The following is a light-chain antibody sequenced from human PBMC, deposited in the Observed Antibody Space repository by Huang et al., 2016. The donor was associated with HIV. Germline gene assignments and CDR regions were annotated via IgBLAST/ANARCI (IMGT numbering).Light chain of an antibody. CDR1: QNVAGNS. J-gene: IGKJ1*01. CDR3: QQYGTSPRT. V-gene: IGKV3-20*01. Sequence: DIVLTQSPGTLSLSPGERATLSCRASQNVAGNSLAWYQHKPGQAPRLLIYDAYNRVTGVPDRFSGSGSGTDFILIINRLGPEDVAVYFCQQYGTSPRTFGQGTKVEIK. CDR2: DAY.